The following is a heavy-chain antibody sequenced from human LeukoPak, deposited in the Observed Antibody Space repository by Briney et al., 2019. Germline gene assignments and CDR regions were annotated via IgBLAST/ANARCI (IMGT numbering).Heavy chain of an antibody. Sequence: SETLSLTCTVSGGSISSYYWSWIRQPPGKGLEWIGYIYYSGSTNYNPSLKSRVTISVGTSKSQFSLKLSSVTAADTAVYYCARHAESIAAAPDWFDPWGQGTLVTVSS. CDR1: GGSISSYY. J-gene: IGHJ5*02. CDR3: ARHAESIAAAPDWFDP. V-gene: IGHV4-59*08. CDR2: IYYSGST. D-gene: IGHD6-13*01.